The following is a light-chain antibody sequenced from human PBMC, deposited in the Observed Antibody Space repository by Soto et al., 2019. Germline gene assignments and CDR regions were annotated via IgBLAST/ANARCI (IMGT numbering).Light chain of an antibody. J-gene: IGLJ2*01. Sequence: QSALTQPASVSGSPGQSITISCTGTSSDVGGYNYVSWYQQHPGKAPKLMIYDVSNRPSGVSNRFSGSKSGNTASLTISGLQAEDEADYYCSSYTSSRLEVFGGGTKPTVL. CDR1: SSDVGGYNY. CDR3: SSYTSSRLEV. V-gene: IGLV2-14*01. CDR2: DVS.